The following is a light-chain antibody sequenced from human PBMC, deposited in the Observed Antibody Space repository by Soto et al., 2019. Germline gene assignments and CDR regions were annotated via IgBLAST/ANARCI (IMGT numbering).Light chain of an antibody. CDR2: DAS. Sequence: SVCPHSPGTRSLSPGERATLSCWASHSVTTHLAWVQQRPGQTPRLLIYDASTRAPGIPARFSGSGSGTDFTLTISRLESEDFAVYYCQQYGSSGTFGQGTKVDVK. CDR3: QQYGSSGT. J-gene: IGKJ1*01. CDR1: HSVTTH. V-gene: IGKV3-20*01.